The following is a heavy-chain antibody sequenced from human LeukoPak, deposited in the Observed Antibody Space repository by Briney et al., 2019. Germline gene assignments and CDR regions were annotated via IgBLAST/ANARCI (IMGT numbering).Heavy chain of an antibody. J-gene: IGHJ6*02. CDR3: AKGDSSEV. V-gene: IGHV3-9*01. Sequence: PGGSLRLSCAASGFTFDDYAMHWVRQAPGKGLEWVSGISWNSGSIGYADSVKGRFTISRDSAKNSLYLQMNSLRAEDTALYYCAKGDSSEVWGQGTTVTVSS. CDR1: GFTFDDYA. D-gene: IGHD6-19*01. CDR2: ISWNSGSI.